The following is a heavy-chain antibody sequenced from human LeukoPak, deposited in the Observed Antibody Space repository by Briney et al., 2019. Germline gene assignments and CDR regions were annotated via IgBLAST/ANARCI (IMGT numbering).Heavy chain of an antibody. CDR1: GFSLTNFA. Sequence: GGSLRLSCAASGFSLTNFAMSWVRQAEGKGLEWVSLIIGSSGDTFYADSVKGRFTISRDNSKNRLCLQMNSLRAEDTALYYCAKGAYDYIEMGYCDYWGQGTLVTVSS. J-gene: IGHJ4*02. D-gene: IGHD5-12*01. CDR3: AKGAYDYIEMGYCDY. CDR2: IIGSSGDT. V-gene: IGHV3-23*01.